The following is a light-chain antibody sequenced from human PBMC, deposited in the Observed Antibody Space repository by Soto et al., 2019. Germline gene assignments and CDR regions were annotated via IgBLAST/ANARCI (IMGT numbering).Light chain of an antibody. CDR2: AAS. CDR1: HYIASY. Sequence: DIPMTQSASYLCASVGDRVTMXCRASHYIASYMNWYQLKPGRAPKPLIYAASILQSGAPSSFSGGGSATDFTPTINNRQHEDCATYYRQQSYSSLITFGQGTRLEIK. CDR3: QQSYSSLIT. V-gene: IGKV1-39*01. J-gene: IGKJ5*01.